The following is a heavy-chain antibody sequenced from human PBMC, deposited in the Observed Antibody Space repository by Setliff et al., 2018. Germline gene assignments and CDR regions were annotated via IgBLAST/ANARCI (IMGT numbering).Heavy chain of an antibody. V-gene: IGHV3-74*01. CDR1: GFTFSGHW. D-gene: IGHD5-18*01. Sequence: GGSLRLSCAASGFTFSGHWMHWVRQAPGKGLVWVSRIKTDGSYTNYADSVKGRFTISRDNAKNSLYLQMNSLRAEDTAVYYCARAADSYGPPRSYMDVWGKGTTVTVSS. CDR3: ARAADSYGPPRSYMDV. CDR2: IKTDGSYT. J-gene: IGHJ6*03.